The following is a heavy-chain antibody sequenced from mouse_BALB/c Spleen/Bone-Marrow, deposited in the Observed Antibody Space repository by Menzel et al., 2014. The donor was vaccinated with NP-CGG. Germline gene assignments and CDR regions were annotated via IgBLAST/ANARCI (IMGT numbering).Heavy chain of an antibody. Sequence: EVKLQESGAELVEPGASVKLSCTASGFNIKDTYMHWVKQRPEQGLEWIGRIDPANGNTKYDPKFQGKATITADTSSNTAYLQLSSLTSEDTAVYYCARYDYGVYFDYWGQGTTLTVSS. D-gene: IGHD2-4*01. CDR3: ARYDYGVYFDY. CDR1: GFNIKDTY. CDR2: IDPANGNT. V-gene: IGHV14-3*02. J-gene: IGHJ2*01.